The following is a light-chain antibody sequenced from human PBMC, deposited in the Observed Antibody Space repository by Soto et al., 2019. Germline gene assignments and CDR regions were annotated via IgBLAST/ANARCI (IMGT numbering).Light chain of an antibody. CDR3: CSYVGSSTYV. V-gene: IGLV2-23*01. Sequence: QSVLTQPASVSGSPGQSITISCTGTSSDVGTYNLVSWYQQHPGKAPKLMVYEGTKRPSGVSNRFSGSKSGNTASLTISGLQAEDEADYYCCSYVGSSTYVFGTGTNVTVL. J-gene: IGLJ1*01. CDR2: EGT. CDR1: SSDVGTYNL.